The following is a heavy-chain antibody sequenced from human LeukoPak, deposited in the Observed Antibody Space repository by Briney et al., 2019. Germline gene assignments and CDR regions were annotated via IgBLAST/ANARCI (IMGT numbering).Heavy chain of an antibody. J-gene: IGHJ4*02. V-gene: IGHV1-2*02. D-gene: IGHD3-10*01. Sequence: ASVKVSCKASGYTFTGYYMHWVRQAPGQGLEWMGWINPNSGGTKYAQKFQGRVTMTRDTSISTAYMELRRLISDDTAVYYCARDNYGSGSYYKYWGQGTLVTVSS. CDR1: GYTFTGYY. CDR3: ARDNYGSGSYYKY. CDR2: INPNSGGT.